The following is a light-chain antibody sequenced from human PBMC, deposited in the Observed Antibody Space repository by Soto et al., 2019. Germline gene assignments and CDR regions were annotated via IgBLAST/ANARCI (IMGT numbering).Light chain of an antibody. CDR2: DAS. V-gene: IGKV3-11*01. J-gene: IGKJ5*01. CDR3: QQRQYWPPIT. CDR1: QSVSSN. Sequence: IVMTQSPATLSVSPGERATLSCRASQSVSSNLAWYQQKPGQAPRLLIYDASNRATGIPARFSGSGSGTDFTLTISSLEPEDFAIYYCQQRQYWPPITFGQGTRLEIK.